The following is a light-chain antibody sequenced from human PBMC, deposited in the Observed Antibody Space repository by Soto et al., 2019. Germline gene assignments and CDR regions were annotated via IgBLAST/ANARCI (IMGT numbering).Light chain of an antibody. CDR1: HSISTN. Sequence: EIIMTQSPATLSVSPGEGPTLSCRTSHSISTNLAWYQHKRGQSPRLLVYGASTRATGVPARFSGSGSGAEFTLSISSLQSEDFAVYYCQQYNSWPTFGGGTKVEIK. CDR3: QQYNSWPT. V-gene: IGKV3-15*01. CDR2: GAS. J-gene: IGKJ4*01.